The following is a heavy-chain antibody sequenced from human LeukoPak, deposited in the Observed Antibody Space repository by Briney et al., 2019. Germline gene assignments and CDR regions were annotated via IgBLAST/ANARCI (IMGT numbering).Heavy chain of an antibody. CDR2: ISGYNGNT. V-gene: IGHV1-18*04. D-gene: IGHD3-10*01. CDR1: GFTLTKYG. CDR3: GRDYYYGTSAPYNFGLDV. J-gene: IGHJ6*02. Sequence: ASVKVSCKASGFTLTKYGISWARQAPGQGPEWMGWISGYNGNTDYAQKFQGRVIMTTDRATSTAYMELRDLKSDDTAIYYCGRDYYYGTSAPYNFGLDVWGQGTTVTVSS.